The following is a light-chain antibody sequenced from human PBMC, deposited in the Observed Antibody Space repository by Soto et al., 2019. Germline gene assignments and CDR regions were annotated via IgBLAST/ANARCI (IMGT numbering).Light chain of an antibody. J-gene: IGKJ5*01. CDR1: QSLLHNNGDNY. V-gene: IGKV2-28*01. Sequence: LITDSGISSTVTPEEADAIFCRSSQSLLHNNGDNYLNWYLQKPGQSPRLLIYLGSNRASGVPDRFSGSGSGTDFTLKITRVEAEDVGIYCCMQDLQNPLTFGQGTRLEIK. CDR3: MQDLQNPLT. CDR2: LGS.